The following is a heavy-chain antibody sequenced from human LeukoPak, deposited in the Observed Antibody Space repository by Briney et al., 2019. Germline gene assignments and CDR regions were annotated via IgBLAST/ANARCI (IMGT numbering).Heavy chain of an antibody. Sequence: ASVKVSRKASGYTFTGYYMHWVRQAPGQGLEWMGWINPNSGGTNYAQKFQGRVTMTRDTSISTAYMELSRLRSDDTAVYYCARAVVVVAATILYNWFDPWGQGTLVTVSS. CDR3: ARAVVVVAATILYNWFDP. D-gene: IGHD2-15*01. V-gene: IGHV1-2*02. J-gene: IGHJ5*02. CDR2: INPNSGGT. CDR1: GYTFTGYY.